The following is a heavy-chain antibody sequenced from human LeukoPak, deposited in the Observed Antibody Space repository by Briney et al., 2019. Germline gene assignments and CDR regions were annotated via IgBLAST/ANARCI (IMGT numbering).Heavy chain of an antibody. CDR1: GYSFTSYW. CDR2: IYPGDSDT. D-gene: IGHD5-12*01. Sequence: GESLKISCKGSGYSFTSYWIGWVRQMPGKGLEWMGIIYPGDSDTRYSPSFQGQVTISADKSISTAYLQWSSLEASDTAMYYCARRLAYSGYDSYYFDYWGQGTLVTVSS. J-gene: IGHJ4*02. CDR3: ARRLAYSGYDSYYFDY. V-gene: IGHV5-51*01.